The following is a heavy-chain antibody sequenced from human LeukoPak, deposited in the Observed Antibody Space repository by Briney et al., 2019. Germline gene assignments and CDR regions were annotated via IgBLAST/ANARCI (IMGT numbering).Heavy chain of an antibody. CDR2: ISSSGSTI. J-gene: IGHJ3*02. D-gene: IGHD1-26*01. CDR3: ARDSGSYWVVGAFDI. Sequence: PGGSLRLSCAASGFTFSDYYMSWIRQAPGKGLEWVSYISSSGSTIYYADSVKGRFTISRDNAKNSLYLQMNSLRAEDTAVYYRARDSGSYWVVGAFDIWGQGTMVTVSS. CDR1: GFTFSDYY. V-gene: IGHV3-11*04.